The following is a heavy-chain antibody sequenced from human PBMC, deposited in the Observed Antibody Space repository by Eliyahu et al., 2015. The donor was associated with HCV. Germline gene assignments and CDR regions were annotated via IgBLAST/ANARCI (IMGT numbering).Heavy chain of an antibody. CDR3: ATEYASSSVSYYFDY. CDR1: XXXFSNAW. Sequence: EVQLVESGGGLXXPGGSLRLXCAXSXXXFSNAWMRWVRQAPGKGLEWVGRIKSKTDDGTTDYTAPVKGRFTISRDDSKNTLYLQMNSLKTEDTAVYFCATEYASSSVSYYFDYWGQGTLVTVSS. CDR2: IKSKTDDGTT. V-gene: IGHV3-15*01. D-gene: IGHD6-6*01. J-gene: IGHJ4*02.